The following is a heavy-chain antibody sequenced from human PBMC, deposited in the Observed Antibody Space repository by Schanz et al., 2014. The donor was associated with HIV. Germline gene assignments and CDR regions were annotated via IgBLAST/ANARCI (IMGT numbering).Heavy chain of an antibody. CDR1: GFTFSSYD. Sequence: VQLLQSGGGSVQPGGSLRLSCAASGFTFSSYDMHWVRQAPGKGLEWVAVIWFDGSNKYYADSVKGRFTISRDNSKNTLYLQMNSLRAEDTAVYYCAREKYSSTWWRAGLYFYGMDVWGQGTTVTVSS. J-gene: IGHJ6*02. CDR2: IWFDGSNK. V-gene: IGHV3-33*01. CDR3: AREKYSSTWWRAGLYFYGMDV. D-gene: IGHD6-13*01.